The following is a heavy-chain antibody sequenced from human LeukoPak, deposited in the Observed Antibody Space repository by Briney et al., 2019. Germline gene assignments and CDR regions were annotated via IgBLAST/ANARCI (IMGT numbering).Heavy chain of an antibody. D-gene: IGHD6-13*01. Sequence: SVKVSCKASGGTFSSYAISWVRQAPGQGLGWMGGIIPIFGTANYAQKFQGRVTITADESTSTAYMELSSLRSEDTAVYYCARGAAAAGTGPLDIWGQGTMVTVSS. J-gene: IGHJ3*02. CDR2: IIPIFGTA. CDR1: GGTFSSYA. V-gene: IGHV1-69*13. CDR3: ARGAAAAGTGPLDI.